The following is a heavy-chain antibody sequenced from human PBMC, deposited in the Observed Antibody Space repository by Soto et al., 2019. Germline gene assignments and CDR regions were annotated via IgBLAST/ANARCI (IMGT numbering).Heavy chain of an antibody. J-gene: IGHJ6*02. V-gene: IGHV1-69*06. CDR2: IIPIFGTA. Sequence: QVQLVQSGAXXKKPGSSVKVSCKASGGTFSSYAISWVRXAPGQGLEWXGGIIPIFGTANYAQKFQGRVTITANKSTSTAYMELSSLRSEDTAVYYCATGRSGYSGYETYYYYGMDVWGQGTTVTVSS. CDR3: ATGRSGYSGYETYYYYGMDV. CDR1: GGTFSSYA. D-gene: IGHD5-12*01.